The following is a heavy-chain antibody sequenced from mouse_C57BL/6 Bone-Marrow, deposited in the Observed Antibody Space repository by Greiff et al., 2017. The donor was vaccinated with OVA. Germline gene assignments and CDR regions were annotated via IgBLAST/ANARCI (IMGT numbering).Heavy chain of an antibody. CDR2: ISYDGSN. J-gene: IGHJ2*01. D-gene: IGHD1-1*01. CDR1: GYSITSGYY. V-gene: IGHV3-6*01. CDR3: ARRGYGSSYLDY. Sequence: EVQLVESGPGLVKPSQSLSLTCSVTGYSITSGYYWNWIRQFPGNKLEWMGYISYDGSNNYNPSLKNRISITRDTSKNQFFLKLNSVTTEDTATYYCARRGYGSSYLDYWGQGTTLTVSS.